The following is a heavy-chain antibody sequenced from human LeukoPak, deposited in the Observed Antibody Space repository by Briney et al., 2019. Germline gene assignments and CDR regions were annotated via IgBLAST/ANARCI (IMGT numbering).Heavy chain of an antibody. CDR2: ISGSGAGT. J-gene: IGHJ4*02. CDR3: AKDTDRYFAVAGAYIDY. V-gene: IGHV3-23*01. D-gene: IGHD6-19*01. Sequence: GGSLRLSCAASGFTFSNYAMSWIRQAPGKGLEWVSTISGSGAGTYYADSVKGRFTISRDTSKNTLYLQMSCLRAEDTAVYYCAKDTDRYFAVAGAYIDYWGQGTLVTVSS. CDR1: GFTFSNYA.